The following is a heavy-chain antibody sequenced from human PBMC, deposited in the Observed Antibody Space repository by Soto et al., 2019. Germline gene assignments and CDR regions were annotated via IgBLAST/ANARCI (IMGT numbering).Heavy chain of an antibody. CDR3: ARNVDTTRAYYFDY. CDR2: IYYNGNT. CDR1: GGSISPYY. J-gene: IGHJ4*02. Sequence: SETLSLTCTVSGGSISPYYWSWIRQPPGKGLEWIGYIYYNGNTNYNPSLKSRVTMSVDTSKNQFSLKLNSVTAADTAVYYCARNVDTTRAYYFDYWGQGALVTVSS. D-gene: IGHD5-18*01. V-gene: IGHV4-59*01.